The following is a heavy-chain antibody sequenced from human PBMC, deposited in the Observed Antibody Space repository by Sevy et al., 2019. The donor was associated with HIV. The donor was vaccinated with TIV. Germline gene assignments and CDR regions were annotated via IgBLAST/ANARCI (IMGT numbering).Heavy chain of an antibody. Sequence: SETLSLTCIVSGGSISDYYWSWIRQPPGKGPEWIWYIYYSGSTKYNPSLKSRVTISVDTSKNQFSLKLSSVTAADTAVYYCARVNYDSSGYYPTDYGMDVWGQGTTVTVSS. CDR3: ARVNYDSSGYYPTDYGMDV. V-gene: IGHV4-59*01. CDR1: GGSISDYY. J-gene: IGHJ6*02. CDR2: IYYSGST. D-gene: IGHD3-22*01.